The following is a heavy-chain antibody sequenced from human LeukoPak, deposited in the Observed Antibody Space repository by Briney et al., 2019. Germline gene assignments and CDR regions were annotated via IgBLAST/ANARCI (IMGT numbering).Heavy chain of an antibody. V-gene: IGHV3-23*01. Sequence: PGGSLRLSCVASGFTLRSYVMNWVRQTPGKGLEWVSSISGSGDSTFYADSVKGRFSISRDNSKNTLYLQVNGLRTEDTAVYYCAKGGQWSRGAFDIWGQGTMVTVSS. J-gene: IGHJ3*02. D-gene: IGHD1-26*01. CDR3: AKGGQWSRGAFDI. CDR2: ISGSGDST. CDR1: GFTLRSYV.